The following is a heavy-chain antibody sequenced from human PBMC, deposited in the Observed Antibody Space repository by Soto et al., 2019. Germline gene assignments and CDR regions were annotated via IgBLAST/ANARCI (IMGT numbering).Heavy chain of an antibody. J-gene: IGHJ4*02. CDR1: GFSFSSDS. CDR2: ISSSGSFK. CDR3: ARDPPTGTTLDWADS. D-gene: IGHD1-7*01. Sequence: EVQLVESGGGLVKPGGSLRLSCAASGFSFSSDSMGWVRQAPGKGLEWVSSISSSGSFKNYADSVKGRFTISRDNAKNSLYLQMSGLKDEDTAVYYCARDPPTGTTLDWADSWGQGTLVTVPS. V-gene: IGHV3-21*01.